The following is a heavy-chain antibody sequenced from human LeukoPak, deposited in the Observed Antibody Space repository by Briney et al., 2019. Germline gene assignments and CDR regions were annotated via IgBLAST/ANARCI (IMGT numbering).Heavy chain of an antibody. CDR1: GYTFDGYY. V-gene: IGHV1-2*02. D-gene: IGHD3-22*01. J-gene: IGHJ4*02. CDR3: ARPQLYDSSGYPDY. CDR2: INPDSGVT. Sequence: ASVKISCKTSGYTFDGYYIHWLRQAPGQGLEWVGWINPDSGVTDSTENFQGRVTMTRDTSISTAYMELSRLRSDDTAVYYCARPQLYDSSGYPDYWGQGTLVTVSS.